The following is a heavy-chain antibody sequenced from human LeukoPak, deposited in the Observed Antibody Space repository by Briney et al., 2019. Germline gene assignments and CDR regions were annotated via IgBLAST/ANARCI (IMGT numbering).Heavy chain of an antibody. D-gene: IGHD3-10*01. CDR1: GYTFTSYG. CDR3: ARGFGSYGSGSGLVGA. Sequence: SVKVSCKASGYTFTSYGISWVRQAPGQGLEWMGGIIPIFGTANYAQKFQGRVTITADESTSTAYMELSSLRSEDTAVYYCARGFGSYGSGSGLVGAWGQGTLVTVSS. V-gene: IGHV1-69*13. CDR2: IIPIFGTA. J-gene: IGHJ5*02.